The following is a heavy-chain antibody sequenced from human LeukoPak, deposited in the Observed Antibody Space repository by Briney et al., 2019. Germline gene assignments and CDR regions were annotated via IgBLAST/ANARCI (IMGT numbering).Heavy chain of an antibody. CDR1: GYTFTSYA. V-gene: IGHV1-69*13. Sequence: SMKVSCKASGYTFTSYAISWVRQAPGQGLEWMGGIIPIFGTANYAQKFQGRVTITADESTSTAYMELSSLRSEDTAVYYCARARLEMATTNWFDPWGQGTLVTVSS. J-gene: IGHJ5*02. CDR3: ARARLEMATTNWFDP. CDR2: IIPIFGTA. D-gene: IGHD5-24*01.